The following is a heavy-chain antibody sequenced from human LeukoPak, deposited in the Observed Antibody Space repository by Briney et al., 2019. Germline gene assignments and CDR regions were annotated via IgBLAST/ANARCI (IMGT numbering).Heavy chain of an antibody. V-gene: IGHV3-53*01. Sequence: PGGSLRLSRAASGFNVSNNYISWVRQAPGKGLEWVSVIYSGGSTKYADSVKARFTISRDNSKNTVYLQMNSLRADDTAVYYCARATLDNWGQGTLVTVSS. J-gene: IGHJ4*02. CDR1: GFNVSNNY. CDR3: ARATLDN. CDR2: IYSGGST.